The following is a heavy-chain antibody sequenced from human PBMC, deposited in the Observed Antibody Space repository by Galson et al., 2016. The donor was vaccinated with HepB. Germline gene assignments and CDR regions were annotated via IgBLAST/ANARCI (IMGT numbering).Heavy chain of an antibody. CDR3: ARDRNIGYYYYYGMDV. J-gene: IGHJ6*02. CDR1: GGSVNSATYY. Sequence: SETLSLTCTVSGGSVNSATYYWSWIRQPPGKGLEWIGYIYSSGSTNYNPSLNRRVTISVDTSKNQFSLKLRSVTAADTAVYYCARDRNIGYYYYYGMDVWGQGTTVTVSS. V-gene: IGHV4-61*01. D-gene: IGHD3-10*01. CDR2: IYSSGST.